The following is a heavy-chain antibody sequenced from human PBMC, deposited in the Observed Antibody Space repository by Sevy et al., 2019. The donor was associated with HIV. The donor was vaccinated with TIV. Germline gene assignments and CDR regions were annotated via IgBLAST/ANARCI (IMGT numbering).Heavy chain of an antibody. Sequence: SETLSLTCTVSGGSISSGDYYWSWIRQPPGKGLEWIGYIYYSGSTYYNPSLKSRVTISVDTSKNQFSLKLSSVTAADTAVYYCARSGDSSGYYYGGTVWFDPWGQGTLVTVSS. CDR1: GGSISSGDYY. CDR2: IYYSGST. J-gene: IGHJ5*02. V-gene: IGHV4-30-4*01. CDR3: ARSGDSSGYYYGGTVWFDP. D-gene: IGHD3-22*01.